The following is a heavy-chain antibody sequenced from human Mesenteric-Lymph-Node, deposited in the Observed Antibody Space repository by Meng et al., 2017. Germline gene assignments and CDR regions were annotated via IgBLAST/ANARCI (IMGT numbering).Heavy chain of an antibody. CDR2: ILDRDGKT. CDR3: VNRAWLES. Sequence: EGQVVGSGGGLVQPGGALRLCCAASGFSFSDQSMSWVRQAPGKGLEWVSVILDRDGKTYYADSVKGRFTISRDNSKNTLYLQMTSLRVDDTVVYHCVNRAWLESWGQGTLVTVSS. V-gene: IGHV3-23*04. J-gene: IGHJ5*01. D-gene: IGHD3-10*01. CDR1: GFSFSDQS.